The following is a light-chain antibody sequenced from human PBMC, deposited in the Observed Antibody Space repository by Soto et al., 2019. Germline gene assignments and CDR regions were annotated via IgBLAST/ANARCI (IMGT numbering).Light chain of an antibody. J-gene: IGLJ2*01. CDR1: SRDVGGYNY. CDR3: RSYAGSNNLL. Sequence: QSVLTQHPSASGSPGHSVTISCTGTSRDVGGYNYVSWYQQHPGKAPQLMIYEDSRRPSGVPDRFSGSKSGNTASLTVSGLQAEDEADYYCRSYAGSNNLLFGGGTKLTVL. V-gene: IGLV2-8*01. CDR2: EDS.